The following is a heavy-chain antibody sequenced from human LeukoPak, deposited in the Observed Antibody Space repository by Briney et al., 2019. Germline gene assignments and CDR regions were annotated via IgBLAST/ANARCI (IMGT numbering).Heavy chain of an antibody. V-gene: IGHV3-33*01. J-gene: IGHJ4*02. D-gene: IGHD4-23*01. Sequence: PGGSLRLSCAPSGFTFRTYHMHWVRQAPGKGLEWVGVIWYRVTENDYADSVKGRFTISRDDSRNTVYLEMKSLRVEDTAVYYCARENCADSGGLDYWGRGTLVTVPA. CDR1: GFTFRTYH. CDR2: IWYRVTEN. CDR3: ARENCADSGGLDY.